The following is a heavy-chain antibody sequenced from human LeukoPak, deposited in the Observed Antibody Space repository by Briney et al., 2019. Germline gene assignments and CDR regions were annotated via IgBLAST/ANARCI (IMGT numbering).Heavy chain of an antibody. D-gene: IGHD2-2*01. CDR2: MYASGTL. J-gene: IGHJ3*02. CDR3: ARDIVVVPAARGNAFDI. V-gene: IGHV3-66*01. CDR1: GFTVGSNF. Sequence: GGSLRLSCTASGFTVGSNFLTWVRQAPGKGLEWVSVMYASGTLYYGDSVKGRFTISRDNAKNSPYLQMNSLRAEDTAVYYCARDIVVVPAARGNAFDIWSQGTMVTVSS.